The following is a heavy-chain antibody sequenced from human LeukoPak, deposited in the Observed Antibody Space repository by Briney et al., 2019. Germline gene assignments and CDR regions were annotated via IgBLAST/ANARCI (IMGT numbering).Heavy chain of an antibody. V-gene: IGHV4-34*01. CDR1: GGSFSGYY. CDR2: ISHSGST. D-gene: IGHD2-15*01. J-gene: IGHJ6*03. CDR3: ARGYCSGGSCYSGWYYYYYMDV. Sequence: SETLSLTCAVYGGSFSGYYWSWIRQPPGKGLEWIGEISHSGSTNYNPSLKSRVTISVDTSKNQFSLKLSSVTAADTAVYYCARGYCSGGSCYSGWYYYYYMDVWGKGTTVTVSS.